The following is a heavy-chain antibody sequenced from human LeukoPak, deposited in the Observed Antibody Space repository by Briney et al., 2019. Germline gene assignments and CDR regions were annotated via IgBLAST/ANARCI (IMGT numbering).Heavy chain of an antibody. CDR1: GFTFSSYG. J-gene: IGHJ4*02. V-gene: IGHV3-30*18. CDR3: AKDQMALFDY. D-gene: IGHD5-24*01. CDR2: ISYDGSNK. Sequence: GGSLRLSCAASGFTFSSYGMHWVRPAPGKGLEWVAVISYDGSNKYYADSVKGRFTISRDNSKNTLYLQMNSLRAEDTAVYYCAKDQMALFDYWGQGTLVTVSS.